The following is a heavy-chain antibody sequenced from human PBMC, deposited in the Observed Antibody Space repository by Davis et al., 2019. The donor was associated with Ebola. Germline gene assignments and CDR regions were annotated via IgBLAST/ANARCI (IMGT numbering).Heavy chain of an antibody. CDR2: TYYKSKWYN. D-gene: IGHD6-19*01. V-gene: IGHV6-1*01. CDR1: GDSVSSNSAA. J-gene: IGHJ4*02. Sequence: LRLSCAISGDSVSSNSAAWNWIRQSSSSGLEWLGRTYYKSKWYNDYAVSVKSRIAINPDTSNNQFSLQLDSVTPEDTAVYYCARGAQWLVRGVWYFDYWGQGALVTVSS. CDR3: ARGAQWLVRGVWYFDY.